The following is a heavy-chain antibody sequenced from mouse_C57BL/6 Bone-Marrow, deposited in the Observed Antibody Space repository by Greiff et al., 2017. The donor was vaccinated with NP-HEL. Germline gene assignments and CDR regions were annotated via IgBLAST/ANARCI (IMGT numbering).Heavy chain of an antibody. CDR1: GFTFSDYY. CDR3: ARRWDYLYAMDY. J-gene: IGHJ4*01. CDR2: ISNGGGST. Sequence: EVQLVESGGGLVQPGGSLKLSCAASGFTFSDYYMYWVRQTPEKRLEWVAYISNGGGSTYYPDTVKGRFTISRENAKKTLYLQMSRLKSEDTAMYYCARRWDYLYAMDYWGQGTSVTVSS. V-gene: IGHV5-12*01. D-gene: IGHD2-4*01.